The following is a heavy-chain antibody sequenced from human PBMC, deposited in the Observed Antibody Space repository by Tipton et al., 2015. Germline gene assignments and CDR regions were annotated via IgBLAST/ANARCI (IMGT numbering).Heavy chain of an antibody. CDR3: ATYSSSWSFDY. V-gene: IGHV3-74*01. CDR1: GFTFSLHW. D-gene: IGHD6-13*01. CDR2: ITADGGGT. J-gene: IGHJ4*02. Sequence: SLRLSCTASGFTFSLHWMHWVRQAPGKGLVWVSRITADGGGTGYADSVQGRFTISRDNARNTLYLQMNSLRADDTAVYYCATYSSSWSFDYWGQGTLVTVSS.